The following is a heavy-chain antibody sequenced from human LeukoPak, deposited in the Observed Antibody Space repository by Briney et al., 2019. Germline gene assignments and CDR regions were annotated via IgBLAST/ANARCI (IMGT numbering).Heavy chain of an antibody. Sequence: SETLSLTCAVYGGSFSGYYWSWIRQPPGKGLEWIGEINHSGSTNYNPSLKSRVTISVDTSKNQFSLKLSSVTAADTAVYYCARLRYFDWLLSDYWGQGTLVTVSS. D-gene: IGHD3-9*01. V-gene: IGHV4-34*01. CDR1: GGSFSGYY. CDR3: ARLRYFDWLLSDY. J-gene: IGHJ4*02. CDR2: INHSGST.